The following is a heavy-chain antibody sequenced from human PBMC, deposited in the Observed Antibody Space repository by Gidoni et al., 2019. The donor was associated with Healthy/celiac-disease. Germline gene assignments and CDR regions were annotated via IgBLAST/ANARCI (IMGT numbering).Heavy chain of an antibody. Sequence: GVRQATGKGLEWVSAIGTAGDTYYPGSVKGRFTISRENAKNSLYLQMNSLRAGDTAVYYCARDRRGAGLAGGDDAFDIWGQGTMVTVSS. J-gene: IGHJ3*02. V-gene: IGHV3-13*01. CDR2: IGTAGDT. D-gene: IGHD2-15*01. CDR3: ARDRRGAGLAGGDDAFDI.